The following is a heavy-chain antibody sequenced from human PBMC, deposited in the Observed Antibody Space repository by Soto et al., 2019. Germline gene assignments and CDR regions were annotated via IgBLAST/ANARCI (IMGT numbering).Heavy chain of an antibody. CDR2: ISAYNGNT. V-gene: IGHV1-18*04. CDR1: GYTFTSYG. CDR3: AKGVSVVTGFAD. Sequence: QVQMVQSGAEVKKPGASVKVSCKASGYTFTSYGISWVRQATGQGLEWMGWISAYNGNTNYAQKLQGRVTMTTGTSRSTADMELRILRSDDKAVYYCAKGVSVVTGFADWGQGTLVAVSS. J-gene: IGHJ4*02. D-gene: IGHD2-21*02.